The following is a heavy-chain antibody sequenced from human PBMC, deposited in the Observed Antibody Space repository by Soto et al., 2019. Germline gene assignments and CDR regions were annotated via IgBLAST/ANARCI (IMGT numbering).Heavy chain of an antibody. CDR1: GGSITSYY. J-gene: IGHJ6*02. CDR2: IYYTGST. CDR3: ARHAYGSGFYYGMNV. V-gene: IGHV4-59*08. Sequence: QVQLQESGPGLVKPSETLSLTCTVSGGSITSYYWSWIRQPPGKGLEWLGYIYYTGSTNYNPSLKSRGTISLDTSKNQFSLKLSSVTAADTAVYYCARHAYGSGFYYGMNVWGQGTTVTVSS. D-gene: IGHD3-10*01.